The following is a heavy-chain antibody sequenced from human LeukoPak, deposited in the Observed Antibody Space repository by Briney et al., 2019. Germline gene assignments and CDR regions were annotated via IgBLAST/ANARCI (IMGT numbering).Heavy chain of an antibody. D-gene: IGHD3-22*01. CDR2: INFDGSRT. CDR3: ARTISLIVVAAFDY. J-gene: IGHJ4*02. V-gene: IGHV3-74*01. Sequence: GGSLRLSCAASGFSFSSDWMHWVRQAPGKGLVWVSRINFDGSRTNYADSVRGRFTISRDNAKNSLYLQMNSLRAEDTAVYYCARTISLIVVAAFDYWGQGTLVTVSS. CDR1: GFSFSSDW.